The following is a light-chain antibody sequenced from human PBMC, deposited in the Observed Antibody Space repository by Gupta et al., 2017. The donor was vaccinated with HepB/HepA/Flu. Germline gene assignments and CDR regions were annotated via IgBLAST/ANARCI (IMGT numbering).Light chain of an antibody. J-gene: IGKJ1*01. CDR2: AAS. Sequence: DIQMTQSPSSLSASVGDRVTITCRASQSISSYLNWYQQKPGKAPMLLIDAASSLQSGVPSRFSGSASGTDITLTISSLQPEDFATYYCQQSYSRPWTFGQGTKVEIK. CDR3: QQSYSRPWT. V-gene: IGKV1-39*01. CDR1: QSISSY.